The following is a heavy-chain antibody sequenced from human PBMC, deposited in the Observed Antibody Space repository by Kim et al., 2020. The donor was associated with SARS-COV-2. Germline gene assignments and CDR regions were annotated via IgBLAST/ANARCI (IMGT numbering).Heavy chain of an antibody. D-gene: IGHD1-26*01. CDR2: IYHSGST. V-gene: IGHV4-38-2*02. J-gene: IGHJ4*02. Sequence: SETLSLTCTVSGYSISSGYYWGWIRQPPGKGLEWIGSIYHSGSTYYNPSLKSRVTISVDTSKNQFSLKLSSVTAADTAVYYCARDMSGSDFDYWGQGTLVTVSS. CDR3: ARDMSGSDFDY. CDR1: GYSISSGYY.